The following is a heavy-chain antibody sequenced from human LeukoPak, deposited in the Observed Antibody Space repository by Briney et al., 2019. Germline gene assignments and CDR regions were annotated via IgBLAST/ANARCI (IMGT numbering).Heavy chain of an antibody. Sequence: GGSLRLSCAASGFTVSGDSMSWVRQAPGKGLEWVSLIYSGDSTYYAASVKGRFTISRDNSKNTLYLQMNSLRAEDTAMYYGATVSGGDYFDYWGQGTLVTVSS. CDR2: IYSGDST. V-gene: IGHV3-53*01. J-gene: IGHJ4*02. CDR1: GFTVSGDS. CDR3: ATVSGGDYFDY. D-gene: IGHD3-10*01.